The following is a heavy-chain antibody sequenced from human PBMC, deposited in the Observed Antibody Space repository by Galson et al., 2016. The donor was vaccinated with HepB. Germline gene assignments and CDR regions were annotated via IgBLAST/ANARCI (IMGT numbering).Heavy chain of an antibody. Sequence: SLRLSCAASAFTFRSFWMSWVRQAPGKGLEWVANIKQDGTEKYYMDSGKGRFTISRDNAKNSLYLQMNSLRADDTAVYYCARDRGYSGWSYFDYWGQGTLVTVSS. D-gene: IGHD6-19*01. CDR3: ARDRGYSGWSYFDY. CDR1: AFTFRSFW. V-gene: IGHV3-7*03. CDR2: IKQDGTEK. J-gene: IGHJ4*02.